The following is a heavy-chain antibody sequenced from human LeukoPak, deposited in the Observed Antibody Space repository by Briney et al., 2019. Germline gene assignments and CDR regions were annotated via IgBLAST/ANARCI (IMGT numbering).Heavy chain of an antibody. CDR2: LGGRDLTT. CDR1: GFTFSNYG. J-gene: IGHJ4*02. Sequence: AGGSLRLSCVASGFTFSNYGMAWVRQDPGKGLEWVSALGGRDLTTYSADSVKGRFSISRDNSKNTLYLQMDSLRGEDTAVYYCAKDFRIGYSAHFDYWGQGALVTVSS. CDR3: AKDFRIGYSAHFDY. D-gene: IGHD2-21*01. V-gene: IGHV3-23*01.